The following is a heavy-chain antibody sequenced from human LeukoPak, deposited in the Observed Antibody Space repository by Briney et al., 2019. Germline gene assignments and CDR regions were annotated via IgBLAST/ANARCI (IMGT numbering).Heavy chain of an antibody. D-gene: IGHD3-22*01. CDR2: ISYDGSNK. Sequence: PGGSLRLSCAVSGVSLTGITFSHFYMTWIRQAPGKGLEWVAVISYDGSNKYYADSVKGRFTISRDNSKNTLYLQMNSLRAEDTAVYYCAREGLFYYDSSGYFDYWGQGTLVTVSS. J-gene: IGHJ4*02. CDR1: GVSLTGITFSHFY. V-gene: IGHV3-30-3*01. CDR3: AREGLFYYDSSGYFDY.